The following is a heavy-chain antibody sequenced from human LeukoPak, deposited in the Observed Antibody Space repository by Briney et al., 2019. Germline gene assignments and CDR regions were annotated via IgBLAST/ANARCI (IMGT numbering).Heavy chain of an antibody. J-gene: IGHJ4*02. CDR3: ASAITTAGPPPFFDY. CDR1: GFTFSSYS. CDR2: ICSTSRCI. D-gene: IGHD6-13*01. Sequence: GGSLRLSCAASGFTFSSYSMNWVRQAPGKGLEWVSSICSTSRCIFYADSVKGRFTISRDNSKNTLYLQMDSLRAEDTAMYYCASAITTAGPPPFFDYWGLGTLVTVSS. V-gene: IGHV3-21*04.